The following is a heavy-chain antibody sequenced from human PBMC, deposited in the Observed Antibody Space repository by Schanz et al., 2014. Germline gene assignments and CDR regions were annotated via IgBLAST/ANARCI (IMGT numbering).Heavy chain of an antibody. J-gene: IGHJ4*02. CDR3: AKYRGYYRVSGSYRELEY. D-gene: IGHD3-10*01. Sequence: EVHLLESGGGLVQPGGSLRLSCAASGFTFGDYAMTWVRQAPGKGLEWVSAINTGVNTYYADAVRGRFTISRDNSKTTVYLQMNSLRPEDTAVYYCAKYRGYYRVSGSYRELEYWGQGTLVTVSS. V-gene: IGHV3-23*01. CDR2: INTGVNT. CDR1: GFTFGDYA.